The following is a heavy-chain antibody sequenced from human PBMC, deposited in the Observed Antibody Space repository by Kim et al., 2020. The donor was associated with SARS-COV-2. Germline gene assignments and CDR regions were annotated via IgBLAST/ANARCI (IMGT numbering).Heavy chain of an antibody. D-gene: IGHD3-10*01. Sequence: GGSLRLSCAASGFTFSSYGMHWVRQAPGKGLEWVAVISYDGSNKYYADSVKGRFTISRDNSKNTLYLQMNSLRAEDTAVYYCAKDAPGFQHWGQGTLVTVSS. V-gene: IGHV3-30*18. J-gene: IGHJ1*01. CDR3: AKDAPGFQH. CDR2: ISYDGSNK. CDR1: GFTFSSYG.